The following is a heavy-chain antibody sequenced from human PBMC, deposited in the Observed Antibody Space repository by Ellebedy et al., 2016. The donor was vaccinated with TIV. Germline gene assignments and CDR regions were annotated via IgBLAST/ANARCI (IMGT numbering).Heavy chain of an antibody. CDR3: AGRNTNFAFDP. CDR1: GFTFSTYP. D-gene: IGHD2-8*01. CDR2: IYVNGGTT. V-gene: IGHV3-23*01. Sequence: GESLKISCAASGFTFSTYPMNWVRQAPGKGLEWVSIIYVNGGTTYYADSVKGRFTISRDNSKNTLFQQMSSLRAEDTAVYFGAGRNTNFAFDPWGQGTLVTVSS. J-gene: IGHJ5*02.